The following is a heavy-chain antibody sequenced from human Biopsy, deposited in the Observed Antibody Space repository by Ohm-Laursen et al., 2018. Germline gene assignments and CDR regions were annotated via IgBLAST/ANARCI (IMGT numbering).Heavy chain of an antibody. D-gene: IGHD6-19*01. V-gene: IGHV3-30*18. CDR3: AKDGGQWLGGAFDI. Sequence: SSLRLSCAASGFGMYAMHWVRQPPGKGLEWLAVIAYDGSNKYYAESVKGRFTISRDRSRDTVHLQMNSLRYEDTALYYCAKDGGQWLGGAFDIWGQGTTVTVSS. J-gene: IGHJ3*02. CDR1: GFGMYA. CDR2: IAYDGSNK.